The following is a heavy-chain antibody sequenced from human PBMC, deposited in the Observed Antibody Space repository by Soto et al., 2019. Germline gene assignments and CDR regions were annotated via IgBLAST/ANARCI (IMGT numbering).Heavy chain of an antibody. CDR2: IYYSGST. V-gene: IGHV4-31*03. D-gene: IGHD5-18*01. CDR3: ARVPGEYSYGYYSWFDP. Sequence: QVQLQESGPGLVKPSQTLSLTCTVSGGSISSGGYYWSWIRQHPGKGLEWIGYIYYSGSTYYNPSLERRVTISVDTSKNQFSLKLSSVTAADTAMYYCARVPGEYSYGYYSWFDPWGQGTLVTVSS. CDR1: GGSISSGGYY. J-gene: IGHJ5*02.